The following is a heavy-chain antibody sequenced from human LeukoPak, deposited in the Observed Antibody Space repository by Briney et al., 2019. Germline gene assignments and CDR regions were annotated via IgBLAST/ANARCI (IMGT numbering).Heavy chain of an antibody. J-gene: IGHJ4*02. CDR1: GFTFSSYS. Sequence: GGSLRLSCAASGFTFSSYSMNWVRQAPGKGLEWVSYISSSSSTIYYADSVKGRFTISRDNAKNSLYLQMNSLRAEDTAVYYCESLSLRWSDYWGQGTLVIVSS. CDR2: ISSSSSTI. V-gene: IGHV3-48*04. CDR3: ESLSLRWSDY. D-gene: IGHD4-23*01.